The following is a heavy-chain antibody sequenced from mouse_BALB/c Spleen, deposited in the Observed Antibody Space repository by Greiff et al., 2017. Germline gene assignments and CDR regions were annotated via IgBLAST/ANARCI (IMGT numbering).Heavy chain of an antibody. D-gene: IGHD1-1*01. CDR1: GYTFTSYY. Sequence: QVHVKQSGAELVKPGASVKLSCKASGYTFTSYYMYWVKQRPGQGLEWIGEINPSNGGTNFNEKFKSKATLTVDKSSSTAYMQLSSLTSEDSAVYYCTGYYYGSSSRAWFAYWGQGTLVTVSA. CDR2: INPSNGGT. J-gene: IGHJ3*01. V-gene: IGHV1S81*02. CDR3: TGYYYGSSSRAWFAY.